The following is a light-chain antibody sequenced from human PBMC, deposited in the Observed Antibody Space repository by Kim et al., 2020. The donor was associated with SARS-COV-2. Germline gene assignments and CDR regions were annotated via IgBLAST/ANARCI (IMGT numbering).Light chain of an antibody. CDR3: SSYTSSSWV. CDR2: DVS. CDR1: SIDVGGYNY. Sequence: PGQSITISCTGTSIDVGGYNYVSWYQQHPGKAPKLMIYDVSNRPSGVSNRFSGSKSGNTASLTISGLQAEDEADYYCSSYTSSSWVFGGGTQLTVL. V-gene: IGLV2-14*03. J-gene: IGLJ3*02.